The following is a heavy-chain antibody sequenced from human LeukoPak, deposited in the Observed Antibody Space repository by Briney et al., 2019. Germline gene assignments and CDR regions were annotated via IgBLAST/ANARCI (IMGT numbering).Heavy chain of an antibody. Sequence: GGSLRLSCAASECSFSTYAVSWVRQAPGKGLEWVSAISADGGITYYADSVRGRFTISRDNSKNTLYLQMNSLRAEDTAVYYCAKSSGPGGYYYYGMDVWGQGTTVTVSS. CDR1: ECSFSTYA. J-gene: IGHJ6*02. CDR2: ISADGGIT. D-gene: IGHD3-22*01. CDR3: AKSSGPGGYYYYGMDV. V-gene: IGHV3-23*01.